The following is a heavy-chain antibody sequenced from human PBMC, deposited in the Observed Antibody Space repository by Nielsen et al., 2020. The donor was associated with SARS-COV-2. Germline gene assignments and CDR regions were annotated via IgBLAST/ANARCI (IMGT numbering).Heavy chain of an antibody. Sequence: SETLSLTCAVYGGSFSGYYWSWIRQPPGKGLEWIGEINHSGSTNYNPSLKSRVTISVDTSKNQFSLKLSSVTAADTAVYYCARGDYDFWSGIDYWGQGTLVTVSS. CDR1: GGSFSGYY. D-gene: IGHD3-3*01. V-gene: IGHV4-34*01. J-gene: IGHJ4*02. CDR3: ARGDYDFWSGIDY. CDR2: INHSGST.